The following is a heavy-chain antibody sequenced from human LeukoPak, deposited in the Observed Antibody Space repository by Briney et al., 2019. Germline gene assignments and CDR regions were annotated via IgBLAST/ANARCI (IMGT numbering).Heavy chain of an antibody. J-gene: IGHJ4*02. CDR1: GFTFSSYA. CDR3: AKASPYDFWSGYPPSGDY. Sequence: PGGSLRLSCAASGFTFSSYAMSWVRQAPGKGLECVSAISGSGGSTYYADSVKGRFTISRDNSKNTLYLQMNSLRAEDTAVYYCAKASPYDFWSGYPPSGDYWGQGTLVTVSS. D-gene: IGHD3-3*01. CDR2: ISGSGGST. V-gene: IGHV3-23*01.